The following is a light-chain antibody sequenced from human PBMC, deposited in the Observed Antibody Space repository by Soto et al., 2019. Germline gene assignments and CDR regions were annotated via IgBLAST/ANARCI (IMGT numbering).Light chain of an antibody. J-gene: IGKJ1*01. Sequence: EIVLTQSPGTLSLSPGERATLSCRSSQSVNSNYLACYQQKPGQAPRLLIYAASSRAAGFPDRFSGSGSETDFTLTISRLEPEDFAVYYCQQYGGSPGTFGQGTKVDIK. CDR2: AAS. V-gene: IGKV3-20*01. CDR1: QSVNSNY. CDR3: QQYGGSPGT.